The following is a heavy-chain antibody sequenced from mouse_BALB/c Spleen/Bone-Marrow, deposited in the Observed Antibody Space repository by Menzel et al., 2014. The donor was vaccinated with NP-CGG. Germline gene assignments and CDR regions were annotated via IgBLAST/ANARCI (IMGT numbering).Heavy chain of an antibody. CDR2: INSNGGST. Sequence: DVTLVESGGGLVQPGGSLKLSCAASGFTFSSCGMSWVRQTPDKRLELVATINSNGGSTYYPDSVKGRFTISRDNAKNTLYLQMSSLKSEDTAMYYCARSQAYYGNYFDYWGQGTTLTVSS. V-gene: IGHV5-6-3*01. CDR3: ARSQAYYGNYFDY. CDR1: GFTFSSCG. J-gene: IGHJ2*01. D-gene: IGHD2-10*01.